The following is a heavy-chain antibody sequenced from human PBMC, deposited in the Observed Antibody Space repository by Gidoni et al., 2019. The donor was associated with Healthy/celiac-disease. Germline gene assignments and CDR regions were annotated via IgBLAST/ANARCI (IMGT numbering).Heavy chain of an antibody. Sequence: QLQLQESGPGLVKPSETLSLTCTVAGGSISSSSFYWGWIRQPPGKGLEWIGSIYYSGSTYYNPSLKSRVTISLDTSKNQFSLKLSSVTAADTAVYYCARGVVPAAILIFPEYYFDYWGQGTLVTVSS. CDR3: ARGVVPAAILIFPEYYFDY. CDR2: IYYSGST. D-gene: IGHD2-2*01. CDR1: GGSISSSSFY. V-gene: IGHV4-39*01. J-gene: IGHJ4*02.